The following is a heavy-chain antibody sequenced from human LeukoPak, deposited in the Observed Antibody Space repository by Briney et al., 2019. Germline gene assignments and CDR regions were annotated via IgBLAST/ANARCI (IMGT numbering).Heavy chain of an antibody. CDR2: IYYSGST. CDR1: GGSISSYY. Sequence: SETLSLTCTVSGGSISSYYWSWIRQPPGKGLEWIGYIYYSGSTNYNPSLKSRVTISVDTSKNQLSLKLSSVTAADTAVYYCARGDIVVVPAAIAYGMDVWGKGTTVTVSS. D-gene: IGHD2-2*01. J-gene: IGHJ6*04. CDR3: ARGDIVVVPAAIAYGMDV. V-gene: IGHV4-59*01.